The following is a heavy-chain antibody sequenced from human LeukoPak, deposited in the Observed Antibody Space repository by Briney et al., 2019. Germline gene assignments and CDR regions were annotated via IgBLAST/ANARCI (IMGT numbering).Heavy chain of an antibody. D-gene: IGHD1-7*01. J-gene: IGHJ4*02. V-gene: IGHV3-43*01. CDR3: AKDMGLGGTIFDY. Sequence: PGGSLRLSCAASGFTFDDYTMHWVRQAPGKGLEWVSLISWDGGSTYYADSVKGRFTISRDNSKNSLYLQMNSLRTEDTALYYCAKDMGLGGTIFDYWGQGTLVTVSS. CDR1: GFTFDDYT. CDR2: ISWDGGST.